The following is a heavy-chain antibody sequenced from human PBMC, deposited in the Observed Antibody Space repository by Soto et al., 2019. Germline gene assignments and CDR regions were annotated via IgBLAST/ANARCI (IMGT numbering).Heavy chain of an antibody. J-gene: IGHJ5*02. Sequence: EAGPTLVNPPQTLTLTCTFSGFSLRTSGLGVGWIRQPPGKALEWLALIYWDDDKRYSPSLKSRLTITKDTSKNQVVLTMTNMDPVDTATYYCAHSPYSGYDGLNWFDPWGQGTLVTVSS. CDR2: IYWDDDK. CDR1: GFSLRTSGLG. CDR3: AHSPYSGYDGLNWFDP. D-gene: IGHD5-12*01. V-gene: IGHV2-5*02.